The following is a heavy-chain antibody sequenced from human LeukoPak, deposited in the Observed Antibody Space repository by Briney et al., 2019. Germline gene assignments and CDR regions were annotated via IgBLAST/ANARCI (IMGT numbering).Heavy chain of an antibody. Sequence: SETLSLTCAVSGGSISSTTFYWGWIRQPPEKGLEWIGAIYYSGSTYYNPSLKSRVTISVDTSQNQFSLKLSSVTAADTAVYYCAKDELRHFDWQLPFGPWGQGTLVTVSS. CDR3: AKDELRHFDWQLPFGP. CDR2: IYYSGST. CDR1: GGSISSTTFY. J-gene: IGHJ5*02. V-gene: IGHV4-39*07. D-gene: IGHD3-9*01.